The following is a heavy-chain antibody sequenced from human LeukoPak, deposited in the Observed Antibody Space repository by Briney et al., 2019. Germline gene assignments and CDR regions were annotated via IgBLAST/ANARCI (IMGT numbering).Heavy chain of an antibody. J-gene: IGHJ4*02. CDR2: ISYDGSNK. D-gene: IGHD6-19*01. Sequence: SGGSLRLSCAASGFTFSSYGTHWVRQAPGKGLEWVAVISYDGSNKYYADSVKGRFTISRDNSKNTLYLQMNSLRAEDTAVYYCAKDGTNLYSSGWAADYWGQGTLVTVSS. CDR1: GFTFSSYG. CDR3: AKDGTNLYSSGWAADY. V-gene: IGHV3-30*18.